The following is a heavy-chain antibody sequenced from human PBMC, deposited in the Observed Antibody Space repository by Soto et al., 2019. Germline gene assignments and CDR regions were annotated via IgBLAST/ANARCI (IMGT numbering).Heavy chain of an antibody. CDR3: ATQRGSGDY. CDR2: IYYSGST. D-gene: IGHD1-26*01. CDR1: GGSISSYY. V-gene: IGHV4-59*01. J-gene: IGHJ4*02. Sequence: QVQLQESGPGLVKPSETLSLTCTVSGGSISSYYWSWIRQPPGKGLEWIGYIYYSGSTNYNPSLKXRXTXXVDTSKNQFSLKLSSVTAADTAVYYCATQRGSGDYWGQGTLVTVSS.